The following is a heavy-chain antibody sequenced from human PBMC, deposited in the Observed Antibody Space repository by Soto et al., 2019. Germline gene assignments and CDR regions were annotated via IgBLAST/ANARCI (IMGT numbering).Heavy chain of an antibody. CDR1: GFRFSDHS. CDR2: ISSCSDNI. J-gene: IGHJ4*02. Sequence: GGSLRLSCVASGFRFSDHSMTWVRQSPGKGLQWIAYISSCSDNIYYAESVRGRFTVSRDNDKNALFLEMNSLRDDDTATYYCARLPKGSLVTAWGQGTRVTVSS. D-gene: IGHD2-21*02. V-gene: IGHV3-48*02. CDR3: ARLPKGSLVTA.